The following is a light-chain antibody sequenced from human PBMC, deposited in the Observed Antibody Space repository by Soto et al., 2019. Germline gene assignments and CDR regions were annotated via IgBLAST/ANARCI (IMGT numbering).Light chain of an antibody. CDR1: QSVSSN. CDR2: GAS. V-gene: IGKV3-15*01. CDR3: LQYKHCPWT. J-gene: IGKJ4*01. Sequence: ELVMTQPSATLSVSHGARATLSCRARQSVSSNLAWYQQKPGQAPSLLIYGASTRATGIPARFSGSGSGTEFTLNISSLESEDFGVYDGLQYKHCPWTFGGGTKVDIK.